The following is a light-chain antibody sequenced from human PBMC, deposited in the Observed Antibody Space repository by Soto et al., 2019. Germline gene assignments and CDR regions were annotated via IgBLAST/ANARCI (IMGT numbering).Light chain of an antibody. CDR1: QSLSSN. Sequence: EIVMTQSPATLSVSPGERATLSCRASQSLSSNLAWYQQKPRQAPRLLLYGASTRATAITARFSGSGSGTEFTLTISSLQSEDFAVYYCHQYNNWPPGPFGQGTKVAIK. CDR2: GAS. V-gene: IGKV3-15*01. CDR3: HQYNNWPPGP. J-gene: IGKJ1*01.